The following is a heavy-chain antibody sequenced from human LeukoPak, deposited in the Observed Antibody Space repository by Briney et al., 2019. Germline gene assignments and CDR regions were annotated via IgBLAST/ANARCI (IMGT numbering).Heavy chain of an antibody. CDR3: AKKIAAGTLSFDY. CDR1: GFTFSSYA. CDR2: IGSSGGDT. Sequence: GVSLRLSCAASGFTFSSYAMSWVRQAPGKGLEWVSAIGSSGGDTNYADSVKGRFTISRDNSKNTLYLQMNSLRAEDTAVYYCAKKIAAGTLSFDYWGQGTLVTVSS. J-gene: IGHJ4*02. V-gene: IGHV3-23*01. D-gene: IGHD6-13*01.